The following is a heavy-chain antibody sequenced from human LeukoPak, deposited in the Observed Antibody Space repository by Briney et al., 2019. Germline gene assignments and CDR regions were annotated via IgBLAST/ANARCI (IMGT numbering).Heavy chain of an antibody. Sequence: QAPGXGXEWMGWISAYNGNTNYAQKLQGRVTITTDTSTSTAYMELRSLRSDDTAVYYCARASFRDYDIHNHWFDPWGQGTLVTVS. CDR2: ISAYNGNT. J-gene: IGHJ5*02. V-gene: IGHV1-18*01. D-gene: IGHD3-9*01. CDR3: ARASFRDYDIHNHWFDP.